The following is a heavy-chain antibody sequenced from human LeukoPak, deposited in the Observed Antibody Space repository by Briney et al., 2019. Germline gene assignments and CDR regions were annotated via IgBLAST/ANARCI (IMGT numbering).Heavy chain of an antibody. D-gene: IGHD6-19*01. CDR1: GYTFTSYG. J-gene: IGHJ4*02. Sequence: GASVKVSCKASGYTFTSYGISWVRQAPGQGPEWMGWISAYNGNTNYAQKLQGRVTMTTDTSTSTAYMELRSLRSDDTAVYYCARDSAYSSGWSFSFDYWGQGTLVTVSS. CDR3: ARDSAYSSGWSFSFDY. CDR2: ISAYNGNT. V-gene: IGHV1-18*04.